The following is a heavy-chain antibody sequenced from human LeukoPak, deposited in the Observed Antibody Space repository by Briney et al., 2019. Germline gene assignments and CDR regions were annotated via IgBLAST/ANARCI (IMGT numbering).Heavy chain of an antibody. J-gene: IGHJ6*03. Sequence: SVKVSCKASGGTFSSYAISWVRQAPGQGLEWMGRIIPIFGTANYARKFQGRVTITTDESTSTAYMELSSLRSEDTAVYYCARLGYCSGGSCYEHHYYYYMDAWGKGTTVTVSS. V-gene: IGHV1-69*05. CDR1: GGTFSSYA. D-gene: IGHD2-15*01. CDR3: ARLGYCSGGSCYEHHYYYYMDA. CDR2: IIPIFGTA.